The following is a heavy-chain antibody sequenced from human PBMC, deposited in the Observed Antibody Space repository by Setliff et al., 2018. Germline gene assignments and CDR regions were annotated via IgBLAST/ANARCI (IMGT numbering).Heavy chain of an antibody. Sequence: GASVKVSCKASGHTFTNYGITWVRQAPGQGLDLMGWINNYNFNTNYAQKLQGRVTMTTDTATSTVYMELRTLRSDDTAVYYCSRLVRYCTTTTCQRASGDDYWGQGTLVTVS. CDR2: INNYNFNT. CDR1: GHTFTNYG. V-gene: IGHV1-18*01. J-gene: IGHJ4*02. CDR3: SRLVRYCTTTTCQRASGDDY. D-gene: IGHD2-8*01.